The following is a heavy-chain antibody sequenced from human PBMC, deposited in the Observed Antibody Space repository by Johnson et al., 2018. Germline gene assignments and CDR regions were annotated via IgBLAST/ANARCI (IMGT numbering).Heavy chain of an antibody. Sequence: VQLVESGGGLVQPGGSLRLSCAASGFTFITYTMNWVRQAPGKGLEWVSYISGSSSYIYSADPVKGRFTISRDKAKNSLYLQMNSLRAEDTAVYYCARSDYDYVWGSYRPAPAEYFQHWGQGTLVTVSS. V-gene: IGHV3-21*05. D-gene: IGHD3-16*02. CDR2: ISGSSSYI. J-gene: IGHJ1*01. CDR1: GFTFITYT. CDR3: ARSDYDYVWGSYRPAPAEYFQH.